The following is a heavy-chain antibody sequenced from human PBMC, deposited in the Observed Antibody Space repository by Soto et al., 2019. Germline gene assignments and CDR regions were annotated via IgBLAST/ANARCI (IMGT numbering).Heavy chain of an antibody. D-gene: IGHD1-7*01. CDR3: AKDQWALEWNYVGWFDY. J-gene: IGHJ4*02. CDR2: ISYDGSNK. V-gene: IGHV3-30*18. Sequence: QVQLVESGGGVVQPGRSLRLSCAASGFTFSSYGMHWVRQAPGKGLEWVAVISYDGSNKYYADSVKGRFTISRDNSKNTLYLQMNSLRAEDTAVYYCAKDQWALEWNYVGWFDYWGQGTLVTVSS. CDR1: GFTFSSYG.